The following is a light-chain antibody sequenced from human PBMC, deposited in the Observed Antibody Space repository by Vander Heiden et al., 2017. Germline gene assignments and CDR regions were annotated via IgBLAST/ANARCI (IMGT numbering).Light chain of an antibody. CDR3: QAWDSSTVWV. CDR1: KLGDKY. J-gene: IGLJ3*02. V-gene: IGLV3-1*01. CDR2: QDS. Sequence: SYELTQPPSVSVSPGQTASITCSGDKLGDKYACWYQQKPGQSPVLVSYQDSKRPSGIPERFSGSNSGNTATLTISGTQAMDEADYYCQAWDSSTVWVFGGGTKLTVL.